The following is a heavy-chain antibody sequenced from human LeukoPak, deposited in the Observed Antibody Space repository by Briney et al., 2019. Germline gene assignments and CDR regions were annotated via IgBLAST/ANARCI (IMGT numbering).Heavy chain of an antibody. D-gene: IGHD3-22*01. CDR1: GYIFTSYY. V-gene: IGHV1-46*01. J-gene: IGHJ3*02. CDR3: ARGRNYYDSSRYYYEGDAFDI. CDR2: INPSGGRI. Sequence: ASVKVSCKASGYIFTSYYMYWVRQAPGQGLEWMGIINPSGGRIRYAQKFQGRVTMTRDAATSTVYMELSRLRSEDTAVYYCARGRNYYDSSRYYYEGDAFDIWGQGTMVTVSS.